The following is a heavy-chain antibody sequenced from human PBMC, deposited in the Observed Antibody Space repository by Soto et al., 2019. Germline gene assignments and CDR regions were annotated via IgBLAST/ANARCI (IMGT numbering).Heavy chain of an antibody. CDR1: GGSFSGYY. Sequence: SETLSLTCAVYGGSFSGYYWSWIRQPPGKGLEWIGEINHSGSTNYNPSLKSRVTISVDTSKNQFSLKLSSVTAADTAVYYGARGVSLFRGSFDPWGQGNLVTFSS. CDR3: ARGVSLFRGSFDP. V-gene: IGHV4-34*01. CDR2: INHSGST. J-gene: IGHJ5*02. D-gene: IGHD3-10*02.